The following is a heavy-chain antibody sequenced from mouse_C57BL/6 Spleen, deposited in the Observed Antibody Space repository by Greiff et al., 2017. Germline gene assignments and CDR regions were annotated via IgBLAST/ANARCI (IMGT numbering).Heavy chain of an antibody. CDR1: GFTFSDYY. Sequence: EVQLVESGGGLVQPGGSLKLSCAASGFTFSDYYMYWVRQTPEKRLEWVAYISNGGGSTYYPDTVKGRFTISRDNAKNTLYLQMSLRKYEDTAMYYWARSGSNYVGGFDYGGQGTTPTVS. J-gene: IGHJ2*01. CDR2: ISNGGGST. V-gene: IGHV5-12*01. D-gene: IGHD2-5*01. CDR3: ARSGSNYVGGFDY.